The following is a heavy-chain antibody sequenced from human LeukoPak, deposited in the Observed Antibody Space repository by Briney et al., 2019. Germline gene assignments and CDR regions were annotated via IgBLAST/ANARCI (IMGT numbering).Heavy chain of an antibody. CDR1: GGSIFSTSYY. CDR3: TTDENDYVWGSYRA. CDR2: VYYSGST. V-gene: IGHV4-39*07. D-gene: IGHD3-16*02. J-gene: IGHJ5*02. Sequence: SETLSLTCTVSGGSIFSTSYYWGWIRQSPGKGLEWIGSVYYSGSTYCNPSLKSRVTISVDTSKNQFSLKLSSVTAADTAVYYCTTDENDYVWGSYRAWGQGTLVTVSS.